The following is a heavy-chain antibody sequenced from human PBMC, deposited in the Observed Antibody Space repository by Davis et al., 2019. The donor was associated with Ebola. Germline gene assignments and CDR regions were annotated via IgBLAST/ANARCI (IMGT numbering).Heavy chain of an antibody. D-gene: IGHD3/OR15-3a*01. CDR1: GVNFNIYA. V-gene: IGHV3-23*01. Sequence: GESLKISCAASGVNFNIYAMSWVRQAPGKRLEWVSGVIGSGTTYYADSVKGRFTISRDTSKNTLFLQMNSLTAEDTAVYFCAKDRTSGDGLWVFDSWGQGTLATVSS. CDR2: VIGSGTT. J-gene: IGHJ4*02. CDR3: AKDRTSGDGLWVFDS.